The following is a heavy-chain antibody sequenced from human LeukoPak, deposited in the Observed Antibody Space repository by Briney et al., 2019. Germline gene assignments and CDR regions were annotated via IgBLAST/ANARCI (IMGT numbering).Heavy chain of an antibody. D-gene: IGHD3-10*01. Sequence: PGGSLRLSCAASGFTFSSYGMSWVRQAPGKGLEWVSAITATSSSTHDADSVKGRFTISRDNSKNTPYVQVNSLRAEDTAVYYCAKDYSKTSYYGSGTYYRPNWFDPWGQGTLVTVSS. CDR3: AKDYSKTSYYGSGTYYRPNWFDP. CDR2: ITATSSST. J-gene: IGHJ5*02. V-gene: IGHV3-23*01. CDR1: GFTFSSYG.